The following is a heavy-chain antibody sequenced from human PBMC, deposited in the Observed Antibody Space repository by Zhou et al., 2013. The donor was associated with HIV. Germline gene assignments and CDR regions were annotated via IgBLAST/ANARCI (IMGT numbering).Heavy chain of an antibody. CDR2: MNPNSGNS. Sequence: QVRLAQSGAEVKKPGASVKVSCKTSGYTFASYDIHWVRQAPGQGLEWMGWMNPNSGNSDYAQKFQDRLTITTNTSVTTAYMELTRLTSDDTAVYYCARDLRGVGEVIGYDHGMDVWGQGTTVTVSS. D-gene: IGHD3-10*01. CDR1: GYTFASYD. J-gene: IGHJ6*02. V-gene: IGHV1-8*03. CDR3: ARDLRGVGEVIGYDHGMDV.